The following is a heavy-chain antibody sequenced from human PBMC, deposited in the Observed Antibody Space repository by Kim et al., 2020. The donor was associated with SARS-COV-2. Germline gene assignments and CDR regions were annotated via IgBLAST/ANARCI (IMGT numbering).Heavy chain of an antibody. V-gene: IGHV3-7*01. CDR2: IKQDGSEK. CDR3: ARASSRCSGGSCYSAVGATRKEFDY. J-gene: IGHJ4*02. D-gene: IGHD2-15*01. Sequence: GGSLRLSCAASGFTFSSYWMSWVRQAPGKGLEWVANIKQDGSEKYYVDSVKGRFTISRDNAKNSLYLQMNSLRAEDTAVYYCARASSRCSGGSCYSAVGATRKEFDYWGQGTLVTVSS. CDR1: GFTFSSYW.